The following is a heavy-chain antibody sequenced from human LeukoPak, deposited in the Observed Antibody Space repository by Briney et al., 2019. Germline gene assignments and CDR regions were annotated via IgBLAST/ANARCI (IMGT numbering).Heavy chain of an antibody. Sequence: GGSLRLSCAASGFTFDDYAMHWVRQAPGKGLEWVSLISGDGGSTYYADSVKGRFTISRDNSKNSLYLQMNRLRTEDTALYYCAKDKGWLQFAGMDVWGQGTTVTVSS. CDR3: AKDKGWLQFAGMDV. CDR2: ISGDGGST. J-gene: IGHJ6*02. V-gene: IGHV3-43*02. D-gene: IGHD5-24*01. CDR1: GFTFDDYA.